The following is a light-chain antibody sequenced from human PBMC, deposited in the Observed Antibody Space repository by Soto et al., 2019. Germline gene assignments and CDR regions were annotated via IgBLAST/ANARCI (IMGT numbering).Light chain of an antibody. CDR3: QQYSAYWT. CDR1: RSINRW. V-gene: IGKV1-5*01. Sequence: DIQMTQSPSTLSAAVGDRVTITCRASRSINRWLAWYQQKPGKAPKLIISDASNLENGVPSRFSGSGYGTEFTLTISSLQSDDFATYYCQQYSAYWTFGQGTNVDIK. CDR2: DAS. J-gene: IGKJ1*01.